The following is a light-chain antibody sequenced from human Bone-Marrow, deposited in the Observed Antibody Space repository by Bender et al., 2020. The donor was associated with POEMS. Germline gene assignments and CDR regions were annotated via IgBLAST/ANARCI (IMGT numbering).Light chain of an antibody. V-gene: IGLV2-23*01. J-gene: IGLJ1*01. CDR2: DGT. CDR3: CSYGGRYTPYV. Sequence: QSALTQPASVSGSPGQSITISCTGTSSDVRNYNFVSWYQHHPGKAPKLMIYDGTKRPSGVSNRFSGSKSGNTAALTISGLQAEDEADYYCCSYGGRYTPYVFGTGTKVTVL. CDR1: SSDVRNYNF.